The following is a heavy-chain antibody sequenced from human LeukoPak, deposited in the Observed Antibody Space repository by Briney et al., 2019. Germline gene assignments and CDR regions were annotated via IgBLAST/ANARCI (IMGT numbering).Heavy chain of an antibody. CDR3: ARSIVVVPAAKVRPFDY. D-gene: IGHD2-2*01. Sequence: SETLSLTCAVYGGSFSGYYWSWILQPPGKGLEWIGEINHSGSTNYNPSLKSRVTISVDTSKNQFSLKLSSVTAADTAVYYCARSIVVVPAAKVRPFDYWGQGTLVTVSS. CDR2: INHSGST. J-gene: IGHJ4*02. V-gene: IGHV4-34*01. CDR1: GGSFSGYY.